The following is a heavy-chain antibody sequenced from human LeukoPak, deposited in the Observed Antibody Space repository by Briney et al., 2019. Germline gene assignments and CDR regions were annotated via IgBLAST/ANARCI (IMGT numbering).Heavy chain of an antibody. CDR2: IIPIFGTA. Sequence: ASVKVSCKASGGTFSSYAISWVRQAPGQGLEWMGGIIPIFGTANYAQKFQGRVTITADESTSTAYMELSSLRSEDTAVYYCARGLRYYDSSGYYPVYCYYYGMDVWGQGTTVTVSS. CDR3: ARGLRYYDSSGYYPVYCYYYGMDV. CDR1: GGTFSSYA. V-gene: IGHV1-69*13. J-gene: IGHJ6*02. D-gene: IGHD3-22*01.